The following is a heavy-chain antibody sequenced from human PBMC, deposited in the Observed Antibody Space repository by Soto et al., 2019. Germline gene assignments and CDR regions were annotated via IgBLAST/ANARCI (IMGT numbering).Heavy chain of an antibody. D-gene: IGHD3-9*01. J-gene: IGHJ4*02. Sequence: PGGSVRLSCAASGFTFILYAMSRVRQAPGKGLEWVSGISCSDGSTYYADSVKGRFTISRDNSKNTLYLQMNTLRAEDTAVYYCAKVSSPLTPFYYFDYRGQGTLVTVSS. CDR3: AKVSSPLTPFYYFDY. CDR2: ISCSDGST. CDR1: GFTFILYA. V-gene: IGHV3-23*01.